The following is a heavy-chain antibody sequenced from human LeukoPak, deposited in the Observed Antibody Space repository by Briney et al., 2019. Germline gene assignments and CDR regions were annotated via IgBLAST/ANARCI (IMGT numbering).Heavy chain of an antibody. Sequence: GGSLRLSCAASGFTFSSYWMSWVRQAPGKGLEWVANIKQDGSEEVYVDSVKGRFTISRDNAKNSLFLQMTTLRAEDTAVYYCARDPYSSTWSYGMDVWGQGTTVTVSS. CDR3: ARDPYSSTWSYGMDV. J-gene: IGHJ6*02. D-gene: IGHD6-6*01. CDR2: IKQDGSEE. CDR1: GFTFSSYW. V-gene: IGHV3-7*05.